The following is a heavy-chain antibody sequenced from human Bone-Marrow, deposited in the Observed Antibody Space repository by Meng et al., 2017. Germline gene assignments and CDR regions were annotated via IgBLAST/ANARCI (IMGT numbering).Heavy chain of an antibody. CDR3: ARERITMVRGYFGMDV. CDR2: INQSGST. Sequence: SETLSLTCAVYGGSFSDYYLTWIRQPPGKGLEGIGEINQSGSTNYNPSLKSRVIISVDTSKSQFSLRLNSVTAADTAVYYCARERITMVRGYFGMDVWGQGPTVTVSS. V-gene: IGHV4-34*01. J-gene: IGHJ6*02. CDR1: GGSFSDYY. D-gene: IGHD3-10*01.